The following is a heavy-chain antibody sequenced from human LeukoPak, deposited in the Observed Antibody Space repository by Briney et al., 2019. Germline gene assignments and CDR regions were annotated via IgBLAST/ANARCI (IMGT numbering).Heavy chain of an antibody. Sequence: SETLSLTCAVYGGSFSGYYWSWIRQPPGKGLEWIGEINHSGSTNYNPSLKSRVTISVDTSKNQFSLKLSSVTAADTAVYYCARRIAYYGSGKPFDYWGQGTLVTVSS. CDR1: GGSFSGYY. V-gene: IGHV4-34*01. CDR2: INHSGST. D-gene: IGHD3-10*01. J-gene: IGHJ4*02. CDR3: ARRIAYYGSGKPFDY.